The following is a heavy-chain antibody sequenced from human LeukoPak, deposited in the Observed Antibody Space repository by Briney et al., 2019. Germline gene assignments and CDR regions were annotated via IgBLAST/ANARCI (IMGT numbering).Heavy chain of an antibody. CDR1: GFTFSSYG. Sequence: PGGSPRLSCAASGFTFSSYGMHWVRQAPGKGLEWVAVIWYDGSNKYYADSVKGRFTISRDNAENTLYLQMNSLRAEDTAVYYCASGSSGYPPYWGQGTLVTVSS. CDR2: IWYDGSNK. CDR3: ASGSSGYPPY. V-gene: IGHV3-33*01. J-gene: IGHJ4*02. D-gene: IGHD3-22*01.